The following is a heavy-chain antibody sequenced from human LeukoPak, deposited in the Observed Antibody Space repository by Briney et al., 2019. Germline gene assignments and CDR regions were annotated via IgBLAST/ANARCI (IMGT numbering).Heavy chain of an antibody. CDR2: ISSSSSTI. D-gene: IGHD1-26*01. V-gene: IGHV3-48*04. Sequence: AGGSLRLSCPASGFIFSHAWMNWVRQAPGKGLEWVSYISSSSSTIYYANSVKGRFTISRDNAKNSLYLQMNSLRAEDTAVYYCARDFTVGASASNFDYWGQGTVFTVSS. CDR1: GFIFSHAW. CDR3: ARDFTVGASASNFDY. J-gene: IGHJ4*02.